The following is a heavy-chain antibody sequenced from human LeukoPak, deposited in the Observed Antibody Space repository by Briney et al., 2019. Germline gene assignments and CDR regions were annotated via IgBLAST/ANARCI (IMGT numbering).Heavy chain of an antibody. V-gene: IGHV3-21*03. Sequence: GGSLRLFCAASGFTFSSYSMNWVRQAPGKGLEWVSSISSSSSSYIYYADSVKGRFTISRDNAKNSLYLQMNSLRAEDTAVYYCARDGVARGGSYGLDFDYWGQGTLVTVSS. CDR3: ARDGVARGGSYGLDFDY. J-gene: IGHJ4*02. CDR1: GFTFSSYS. CDR2: ISSSSSSYI. D-gene: IGHD1-26*01.